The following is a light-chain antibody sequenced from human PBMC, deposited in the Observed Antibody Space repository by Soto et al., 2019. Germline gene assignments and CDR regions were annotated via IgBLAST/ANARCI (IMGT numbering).Light chain of an antibody. V-gene: IGLV2-23*01. CDR2: DAT. J-gene: IGLJ3*02. CDR3: CSYAGSNTWV. Sequence: QSVLTQPASVSGSPGQSITISCTGSSSDVGSNNLVSWYQQHPGKVPKLIIYDATKRPSGVSNRFSGSKSGNTASLTISGLQAEDEADYYCCSYAGSNTWVFGGGTKLTVL. CDR1: SSDVGSNNL.